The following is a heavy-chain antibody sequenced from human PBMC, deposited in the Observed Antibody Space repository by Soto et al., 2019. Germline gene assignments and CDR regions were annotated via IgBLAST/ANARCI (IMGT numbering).Heavy chain of an antibody. J-gene: IGHJ6*02. D-gene: IGHD3-3*01. CDR1: GGTFSSYA. CDR3: ARKRWSGYYTVGYRYYYGMDV. V-gene: IGHV1-69*06. CDR2: IIPIFGTA. Sequence: GASVKVSCKASGGTFSSYAISWVRQAPGQGLEWMGGIIPIFGTANYAQKFQGRVTITAGKSTSTAYMELSSLRSEDTAVYYCARKRWSGYYTVGYRYYYGMDVWGQGTTVTVSS.